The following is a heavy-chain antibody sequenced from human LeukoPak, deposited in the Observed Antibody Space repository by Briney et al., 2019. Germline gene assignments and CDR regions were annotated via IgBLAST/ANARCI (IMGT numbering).Heavy chain of an antibody. Sequence: ASVKVSCKASGYTFTRYYMHWVRQAPGQGLEWMGIINPSGGSTSYAQKFQGRVTMTRDTSTSTVYMELSSLRSEDTAVYYCARELTVDTAIHGWFDPWGQGALVTVSS. CDR3: ARELTVDTAIHGWFDP. CDR1: GYTFTRYY. CDR2: INPSGGST. V-gene: IGHV1-46*01. J-gene: IGHJ5*02. D-gene: IGHD5-18*01.